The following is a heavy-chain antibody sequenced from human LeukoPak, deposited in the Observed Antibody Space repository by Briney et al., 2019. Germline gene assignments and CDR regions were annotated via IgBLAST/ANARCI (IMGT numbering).Heavy chain of an antibody. V-gene: IGHV3-23*01. Sequence: PGGSLRLSCAASGFTFSTYAMSWVRQAPGKGLEWVSSISSSGGRTFYADSVKDRFTISRDNSENTLYLQMSRLRAEDTAVYYCARHYKRVSGVVSGTVDYWGQGTLVTVSS. CDR3: ARHYKRVSGVVSGTVDY. D-gene: IGHD3-3*01. J-gene: IGHJ4*02. CDR2: ISSSGGRT. CDR1: GFTFSTYA.